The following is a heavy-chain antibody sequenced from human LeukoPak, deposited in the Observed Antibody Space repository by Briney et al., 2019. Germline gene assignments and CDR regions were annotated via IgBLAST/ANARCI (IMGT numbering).Heavy chain of an antibody. V-gene: IGHV1-18*01. CDR3: AIMHGYYDGSGYWVQ. J-gene: IGHJ4*02. D-gene: IGHD3-22*01. CDR1: GYTFTSYG. CDR2: ISAYNGNT. Sequence: ASVKVSCKASGYTFTSYGISWVRQAPGQGLEWMGWISAYNGNTNYAQKLQGRVTMTTDTSTSTAYMELRSLRSDDTALYYCAIMHGYYDGSGYWVQWGQGTLVTVSS.